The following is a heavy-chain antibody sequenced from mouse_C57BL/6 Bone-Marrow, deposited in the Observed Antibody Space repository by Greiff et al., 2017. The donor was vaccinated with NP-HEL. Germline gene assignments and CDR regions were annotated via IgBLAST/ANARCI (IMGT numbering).Heavy chain of an antibody. J-gene: IGHJ3*01. CDR3: ASLPRAY. CDR1: GFTFSDYY. Sequence: EVKLEESGGGLVQPGGSLKLSCAASGFTFSDYYMYWVRQTPEKRLEWVAYISNGGGSTYYPDTVKGRFTISRDNAKNTLYLQMSRLKSEDTAMYYCASLPRAYWGQGTLVTVSA. V-gene: IGHV5-12*01. CDR2: ISNGGGST.